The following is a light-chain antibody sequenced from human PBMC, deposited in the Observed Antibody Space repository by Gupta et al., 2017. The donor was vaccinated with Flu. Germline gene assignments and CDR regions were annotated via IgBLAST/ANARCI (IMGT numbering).Light chain of an antibody. J-gene: IGKJ1*01. CDR3: QREISSCQT. CDR1: QSTSTW. V-gene: IGKV1-5*03. CDR2: KAS. Sequence: PSTVAASVGDIVTITCRASQSTSTWLAWYQHKPWKAPKLLIYKASRLQSGVPSRFSGSGSGTEFTLTISSLQPDDFATYCCQREISSCQTFGQGTKMEIK.